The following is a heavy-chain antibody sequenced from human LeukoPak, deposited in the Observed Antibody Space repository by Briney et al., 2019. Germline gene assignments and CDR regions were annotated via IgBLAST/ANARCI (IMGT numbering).Heavy chain of an antibody. CDR3: ARGQWLAYY. Sequence: GGSLRLSCAASGFTFNDYAMHWVRQAPGKGLEWVANIKQDGSEKYYVDSVKGRFTISRDNAKNSLYLQMNSLRAEDTAVYYCARGQWLAYYWGQGTLVTVSS. D-gene: IGHD6-19*01. J-gene: IGHJ4*02. CDR1: GFTFNDYA. CDR2: IKQDGSEK. V-gene: IGHV3-7*04.